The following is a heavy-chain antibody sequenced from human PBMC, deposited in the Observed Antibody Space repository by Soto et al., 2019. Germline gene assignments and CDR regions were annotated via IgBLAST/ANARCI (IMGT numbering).Heavy chain of an antibody. D-gene: IGHD6-19*01. CDR3: ARDTMAGTDY. CDR2: IYHSGST. CDR1: GGSISSSNW. J-gene: IGHJ4*02. V-gene: IGHV4-4*02. Sequence: QVQLQESGPGLVKPSGTLSLTCAVSGGSISSSNWWSWVRQPPGKGLEWIGEIYHSGSTNYNPSLKRRVTVSVAQPKNPLSPELSSVTAAAAAVYYCARDTMAGTDYWGQGTLVTVSS.